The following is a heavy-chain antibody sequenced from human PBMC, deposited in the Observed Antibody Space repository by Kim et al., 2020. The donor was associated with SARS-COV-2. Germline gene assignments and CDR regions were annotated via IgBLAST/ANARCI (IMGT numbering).Heavy chain of an antibody. CDR3: ANRLRYFDWSLGY. D-gene: IGHD3-9*01. Sequence: GGSLRLSCAASGFTFSSYAMSWVRQAPGKGLEWVSAISGSGGSTYYADSVKGRFTISRDNSKNTLYLQMNSLRAEDTAVYYCANRLRYFDWSLGYWGQGTLVTVSS. V-gene: IGHV3-23*01. CDR2: ISGSGGST. CDR1: GFTFSSYA. J-gene: IGHJ4*02.